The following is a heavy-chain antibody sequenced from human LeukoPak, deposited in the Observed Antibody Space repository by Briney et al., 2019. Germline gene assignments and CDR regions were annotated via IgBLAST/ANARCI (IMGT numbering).Heavy chain of an antibody. D-gene: IGHD1-26*01. Sequence: ASVKVSCKASGGTFSSYAISWVRQAPGQGLEWMGWINPNSGGTNYAQKFQGRVTMTRDTSISTAYMELSRLRSDDTAVYYCARASGDDAFDIWGQGTMVTVSS. CDR2: INPNSGGT. V-gene: IGHV1-2*02. J-gene: IGHJ3*02. CDR3: ARASGDDAFDI. CDR1: GGTFSSYA.